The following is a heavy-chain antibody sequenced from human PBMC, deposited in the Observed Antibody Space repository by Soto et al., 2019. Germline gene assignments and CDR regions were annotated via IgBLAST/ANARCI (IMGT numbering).Heavy chain of an antibody. V-gene: IGHV1-2*04. D-gene: IGHD2-2*01. CDR3: ARGPRYCSSTSCAVPNYYMDV. CDR1: GYTFTGYY. J-gene: IGHJ6*03. Sequence: GASVKVSCKASGYTFTGYYMHWVRQAPGQGLEWMGWINPNSGGTNYAQKFQGWVTMTRDTSISTAYMELSRLRSDDTAVYYCARGPRYCSSTSCAVPNYYMDVWGKGTTVTVSS. CDR2: INPNSGGT.